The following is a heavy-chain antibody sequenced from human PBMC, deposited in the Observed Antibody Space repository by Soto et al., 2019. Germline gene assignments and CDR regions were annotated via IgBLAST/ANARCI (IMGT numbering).Heavy chain of an antibody. Sequence: GESLKISCKGSGYNFATYWIGWVRQMPGKGLEWTGIIYTGDSDTRYSPSLQGQVIISVDKSISTAYLLWTSLKASDTAIYYCARISTYGDFDFWGQGTLVTVSS. V-gene: IGHV5-51*01. CDR3: ARISTYGDFDF. D-gene: IGHD4-17*01. J-gene: IGHJ4*02. CDR1: GYNFATYW. CDR2: IYTGDSDT.